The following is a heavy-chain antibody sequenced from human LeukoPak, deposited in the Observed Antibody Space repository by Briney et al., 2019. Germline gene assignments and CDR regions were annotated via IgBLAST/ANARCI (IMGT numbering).Heavy chain of an antibody. V-gene: IGHV3-33*06. CDR2: IWYDGSNK. CDR1: GFTFSSYG. D-gene: IGHD3-3*01. Sequence: GRSLRLSCAASGFTFSSYGMHWVRQAPGKGLEWVAVIWYDGSNKYYADSVKGRFTISRDNSKNTLYPQMNSLRAEDTAVYYCAKDPSGYPYYYYMDVWGKGTTVTVSS. J-gene: IGHJ6*03. CDR3: AKDPSGYPYYYYMDV.